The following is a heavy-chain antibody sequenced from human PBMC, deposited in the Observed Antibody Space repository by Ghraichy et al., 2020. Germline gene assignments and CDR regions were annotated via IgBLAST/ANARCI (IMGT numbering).Heavy chain of an antibody. Sequence: ESLNISCTVSGGSISSYYWSWIRQPPGKGLEWIGYVYYSGSTNYNPSVKSRVTISLDTSKKQFSLKLSSVTAADTAVYYCASLTGTGTGHFDYWGQGTLVTVSS. CDR2: VYYSGST. D-gene: IGHD6-13*01. V-gene: IGHV4-59*01. CDR3: ASLTGTGTGHFDY. CDR1: GGSISSYY. J-gene: IGHJ4*02.